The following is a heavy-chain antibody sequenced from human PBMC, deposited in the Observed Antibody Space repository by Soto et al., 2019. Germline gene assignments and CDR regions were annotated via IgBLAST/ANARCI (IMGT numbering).Heavy chain of an antibody. J-gene: IGHJ4*02. V-gene: IGHV3-23*01. D-gene: IGHD6-6*01. CDR1: GFTFSSYA. CDR3: AKDRAQWQLVLEHDY. CDR2: ISGSGGST. Sequence: PGGSLRLSCAASGFTFSSYAMSWVRQAPGKGLEWVSAISGSGGSTYYADSVKGRFTISRDNSKNTLYLQMNSLRAEDTAVYYCAKDRAQWQLVLEHDYWGQGTLVTVSS.